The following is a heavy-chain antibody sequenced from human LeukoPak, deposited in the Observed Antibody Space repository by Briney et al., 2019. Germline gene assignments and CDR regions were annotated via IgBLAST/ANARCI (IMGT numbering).Heavy chain of an antibody. J-gene: IGHJ5*02. CDR3: ARGVGYCSGGSCYSVGGFDP. CDR1: GVSISSGDYF. D-gene: IGHD2-15*01. V-gene: IGHV4-31*03. Sequence: PSQTLSLTCTVSGVSISSGDYFWTWIRQHPGKGLEWIGFIYYSGSTYYNPSLKSRLTISVDTSKKEFSLKLSSVTAADTAAYYCARGVGYCSGGSCYSVGGFDPWGQGILVTVSS. CDR2: IYYSGST.